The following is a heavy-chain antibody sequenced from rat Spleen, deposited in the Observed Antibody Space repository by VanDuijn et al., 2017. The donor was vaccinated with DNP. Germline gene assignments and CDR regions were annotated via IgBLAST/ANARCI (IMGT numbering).Heavy chain of an antibody. D-gene: IGHD1-4*01. V-gene: IGHV5-31*01. CDR1: GFMFSNYW. J-gene: IGHJ2*01. CDR2: ISNTGDNT. CDR3: AGRPPPTRGPFDY. Sequence: EVQLVESGGGPVQPGRSLKLSCVASGFMFSNYWMTWIRQAPGKGLEWVASISNTGDNTYYSDSVKGRFTISRDNAKSTLYWQMDSLRSEETATYSCAGRPPPTRGPFDYWGQGVTVTVSS.